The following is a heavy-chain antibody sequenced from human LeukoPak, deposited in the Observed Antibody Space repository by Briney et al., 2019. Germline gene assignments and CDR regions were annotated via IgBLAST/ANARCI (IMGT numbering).Heavy chain of an antibody. D-gene: IGHD1-26*01. CDR2: INPNSGGT. J-gene: IGHJ4*02. CDR1: GYTFTGYY. V-gene: IGHV1-2*02. Sequence: ASVKVSCKASGYTFTGYYMHWVRQAPGQGLEWMGWINPNSGGTNYAQKFQGRVTMTSDTSISTAYMELSRLRSDDTAVYYCARTRLGSYHFLPFDYWGQGTLVTVSS. CDR3: ARTRLGSYHFLPFDY.